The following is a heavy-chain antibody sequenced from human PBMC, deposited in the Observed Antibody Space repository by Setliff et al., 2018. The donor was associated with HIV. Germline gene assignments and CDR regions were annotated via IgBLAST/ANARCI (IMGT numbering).Heavy chain of an antibody. CDR1: GFTFSSYC. Sequence: GGSLRLSCVASGFTFSSYCMDWFRQAPGKGLEWVSSISYGSTYIYQSDSVGGRFTISRGDAKKSLYLQMNSLGAEDTAVYYCAKDLEPSWHSDSGSNPDYWGQGTLVTVSS. CDR2: ISYGSTYI. V-gene: IGHV3-21*04. CDR3: AKDLEPSWHSDSGSNPDY. D-gene: IGHD3-10*01. J-gene: IGHJ4*02.